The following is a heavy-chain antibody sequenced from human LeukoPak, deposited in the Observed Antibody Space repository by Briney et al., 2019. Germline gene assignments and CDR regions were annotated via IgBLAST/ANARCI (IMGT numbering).Heavy chain of an antibody. D-gene: IGHD5-12*01. CDR3: ARIWLTRSYYFDY. Sequence: SGPALVKPTQTLTLTCTFSGFSLSTGGVCVSWIRQPPGKALEWLARIDWDDDKYYSTSLKTRLTISNDTSKNQVVLTMTNMDPVDTATYYCARIWLTRSYYFDYWGQGTLVTVSS. J-gene: IGHJ4*02. CDR1: GFSLSTGGVC. CDR2: IDWDDDK. V-gene: IGHV2-70*11.